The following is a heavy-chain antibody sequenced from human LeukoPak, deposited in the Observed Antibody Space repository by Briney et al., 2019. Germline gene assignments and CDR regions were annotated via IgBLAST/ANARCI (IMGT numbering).Heavy chain of an antibody. J-gene: IGHJ5*02. Sequence: SETLSLTCTVSGGSLSSYYWSWIRQPPGKGLEWIGYIYYSGSTNYNPSLKSRVTISVDTSKNQFSLKLSSVTAADTAAYYCARGGYREFDPWGQGTLVTVSS. V-gene: IGHV4-59*01. CDR3: ARGGYREFDP. CDR2: IYYSGST. CDR1: GGSLSSYY. D-gene: IGHD5-18*01.